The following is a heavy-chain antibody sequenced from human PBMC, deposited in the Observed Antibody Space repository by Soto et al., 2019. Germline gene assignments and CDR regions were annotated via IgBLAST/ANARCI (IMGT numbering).Heavy chain of an antibody. V-gene: IGHV3-74*01. Sequence: GGSLRLSCRDLGFSFSNYWMHWVRQGPGKGLVWVSRINTDGSSTNYADSVKGRFTISRDNAKNTLYLQMNSLGAEDTAMYFCAKRYFQEDRALAAFDIWGQGTMVTVSS. CDR1: GFSFSNYW. D-gene: IGHD3-9*01. CDR3: AKRYFQEDRALAAFDI. J-gene: IGHJ3*02. CDR2: INTDGSST.